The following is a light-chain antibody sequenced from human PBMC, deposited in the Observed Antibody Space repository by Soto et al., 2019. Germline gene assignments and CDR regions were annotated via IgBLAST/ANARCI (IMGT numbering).Light chain of an antibody. CDR3: SSYTSSSTLLYV. CDR1: SSDVGGYNY. V-gene: IGLV2-14*01. Sequence: QSALTQPASVSGSPGQSITISCTGTSSDVGGYNYVSWYQQHPGKAPKLMIYDVSTRPSGVSNRFSGFKSGHTASLTISGLQAEDEADYYCSSYTSSSTLLYVFGTGTKVTVL. J-gene: IGLJ1*01. CDR2: DVS.